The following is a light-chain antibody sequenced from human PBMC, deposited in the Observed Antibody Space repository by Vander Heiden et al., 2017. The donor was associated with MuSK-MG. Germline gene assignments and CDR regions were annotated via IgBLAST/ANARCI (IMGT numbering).Light chain of an antibody. CDR2: KAS. CDR3: QQYNSSSWT. J-gene: IGKJ1*01. CDR1: QSFSSW. Sequence: DIQMTQSPSTLSASVGDRVTITCRASQSFSSWLAWYQQKPGKAPNLLIYKASSLESGVPSRFSGSGSGTEFTLTISSLQSDDFATYYCQQYNSSSWTFGQGTKVEIK. V-gene: IGKV1-5*03.